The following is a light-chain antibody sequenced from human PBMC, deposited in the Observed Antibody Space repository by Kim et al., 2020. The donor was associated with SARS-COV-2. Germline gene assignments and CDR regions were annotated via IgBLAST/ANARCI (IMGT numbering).Light chain of an antibody. V-gene: IGKV3-15*01. CDR1: PTVSSN. CDR3: QQYNNWWT. CDR2: GAS. Sequence: SVSPGENATLSCRSSPTVSSNLAWYQQKPGQAPRLLIYGASTRATGIPARFSGSGSGTEFTLTISSLQSEDFAVYYCQQYNNWWTFGQGTKVDIK. J-gene: IGKJ1*01.